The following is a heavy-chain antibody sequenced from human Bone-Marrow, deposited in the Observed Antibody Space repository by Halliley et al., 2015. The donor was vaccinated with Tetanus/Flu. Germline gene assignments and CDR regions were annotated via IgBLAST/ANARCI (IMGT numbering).Heavy chain of an antibody. V-gene: IGHV3-23*01. CDR2: ISGSRSGT. CDR1: GFTFSSYA. D-gene: IGHD3-22*01. CDR3: AKDLFGYYGGEGDS. Sequence: SLRLSCAASGFTFSSYAMSWVRQAPGKGLEWLSTISGSRSGTFYADSVKGRFAISRDNSKNTLYLQMDSLRAEDTAIYYCAKDLFGYYGGEGDSRGQGTLVTVSS. J-gene: IGHJ4*02.